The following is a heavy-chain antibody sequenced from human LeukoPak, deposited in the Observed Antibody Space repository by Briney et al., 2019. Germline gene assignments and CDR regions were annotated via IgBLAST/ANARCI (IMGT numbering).Heavy chain of an antibody. CDR2: INLNSGGT. CDR1: GYTFTGYY. V-gene: IGHV1-2*02. D-gene: IGHD3-3*01. Sequence: GASVKVSCKASGYTFTGYYMHWVRQAPGQGLEWMGWINLNSGGTNYAQKFQGRVTMTRDTSISTAYMELSRLRSDDTAVYYCARGEGYYDSYYFDYWGQGTLVTVSS. CDR3: ARGEGYYDSYYFDY. J-gene: IGHJ4*02.